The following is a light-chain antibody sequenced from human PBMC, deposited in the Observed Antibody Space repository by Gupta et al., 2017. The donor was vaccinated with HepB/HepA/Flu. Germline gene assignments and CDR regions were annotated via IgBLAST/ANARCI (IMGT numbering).Light chain of an antibody. CDR1: SSDVGYYNY. CDR2: DVS. CDR3: SAYTSRNTLL. V-gene: IGLV2-14*01. Sequence: QSALTQPASVSGSPGQSITISCSGTSSDVGYYNYVSWYQQYPGKAPKLMIYDVSYRPSGVSNRFSGSKSANTASLTISGHQAEDEADYYCSAYTSRNTLLFGGGTKLTVL. J-gene: IGLJ2*01.